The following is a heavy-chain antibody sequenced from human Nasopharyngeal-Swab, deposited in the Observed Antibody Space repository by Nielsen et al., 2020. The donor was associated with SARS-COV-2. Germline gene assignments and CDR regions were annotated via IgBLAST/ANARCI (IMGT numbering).Heavy chain of an antibody. Sequence: SETLSLTCTVSGGSVSSGSYYWSWIRQPPGKGLAWIGYIYYSGSTNYNPSLKSRVTISVDTSKNHLSLKLSSVTAADTAVYYCARAEAYYDILTGYYGDAFDIWGQGTMVTVSS. CDR2: IYYSGST. J-gene: IGHJ3*02. CDR1: GGSVSSGSYY. V-gene: IGHV4-61*03. CDR3: ARAEAYYDILTGYYGDAFDI. D-gene: IGHD3-9*01.